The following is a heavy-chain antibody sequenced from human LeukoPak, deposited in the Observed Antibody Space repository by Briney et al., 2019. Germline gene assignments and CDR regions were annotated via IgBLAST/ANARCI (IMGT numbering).Heavy chain of an antibody. D-gene: IGHD2-2*01. CDR2: IYYSGST. V-gene: IGHV4-39*01. J-gene: IGHJ2*01. Sequence: TSETLSLTCTVSGGSISSSSYYWGWIRQPPGKGLEWIGSIYYSGSTYYNPSLKSRVTISVDTSKNQFSLKLTSVPASDTAVYYCARSGGYCGRTTCHVKYFDLWGRGTLVTVSS. CDR3: ARSGGYCGRTTCHVKYFDL. CDR1: GGSISSSSYY.